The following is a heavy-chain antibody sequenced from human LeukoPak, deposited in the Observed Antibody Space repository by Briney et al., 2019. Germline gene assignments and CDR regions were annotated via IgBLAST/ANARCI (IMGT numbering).Heavy chain of an antibody. CDR2: VNHSGST. CDR3: ARGRAFFD. V-gene: IGHV4-34*01. J-gene: IGHJ4*02. D-gene: IGHD3-3*02. Sequence: GSLRLSCAASGFTFSNYAMRWVRQTPGKGLEWIGEVNHSGSTNYNPSLKSRLTISLDTSKNQFSLKLSSVTAADTAVYYCARGRAFFDWGQGTLVTVSS. CDR1: GFTFSNYA.